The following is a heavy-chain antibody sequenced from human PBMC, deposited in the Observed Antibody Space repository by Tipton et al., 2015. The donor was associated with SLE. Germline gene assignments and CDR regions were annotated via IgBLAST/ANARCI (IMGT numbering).Heavy chain of an antibody. Sequence: TLSLTCTVSGDSISSHYWSWIRQPPGKGLEWIGYVYYSGTTNYNPSLKSRVTISVDTSKNQFSLKLSSVTAADTAVYYCARDSGGGYGWFGPWGQGTLVTVSS. D-gene: IGHD3-16*01. J-gene: IGHJ5*02. CDR2: VYYSGTT. CDR1: GDSISSHY. CDR3: ARDSGGGYGWFGP. V-gene: IGHV4-59*11.